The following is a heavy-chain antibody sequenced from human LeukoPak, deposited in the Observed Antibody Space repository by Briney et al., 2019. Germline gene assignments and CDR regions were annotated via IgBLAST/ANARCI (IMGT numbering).Heavy chain of an antibody. V-gene: IGHV1-2*02. J-gene: IGHJ4*02. CDR1: GYTFIDYY. CDR2: INPKSDGT. D-gene: IGHD3-3*01. CDR3: ARGFYITDCDY. Sequence: APVKVSCKASGYTFIDYYIHWVRQAPGQGLEWMGWINPKSDGTNYAQKFQGRVTMTRDTSISTAFMELSSLRSDDTAVYYCARGFYITDCDYWGQGSLVTVSS.